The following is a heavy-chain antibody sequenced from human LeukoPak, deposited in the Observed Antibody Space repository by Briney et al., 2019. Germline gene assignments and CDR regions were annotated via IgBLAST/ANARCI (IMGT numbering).Heavy chain of an antibody. CDR3: ARHLQLLSNFYFDY. J-gene: IGHJ4*02. CDR2: LYFTENT. D-gene: IGHD2-2*01. CDR1: GASISSYY. V-gene: IGHV4-59*08. Sequence: SETLSLTCAVSGASISSYYWSWIRQPPGKGLEWIGYLYFTENTNYNPSLKSRVTISADTSKDQFSLKLNSVTAADTAVYYCARHLQLLSNFYFDYWGQGTLVTVSS.